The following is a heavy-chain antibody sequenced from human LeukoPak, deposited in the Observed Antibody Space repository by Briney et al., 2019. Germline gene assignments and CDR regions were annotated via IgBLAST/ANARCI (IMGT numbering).Heavy chain of an antibody. J-gene: IGHJ4*02. D-gene: IGHD4-17*01. CDR3: ARVGYGDYIDY. CDR2: IYYSGST. Sequence: SETLSLTCIVSGGSIGSSSYYGAWIRQPPGKGLEWIGSIYYSGSTYYNPSLKSRVTISVDTSKNQFSLKLSSVTAADTAVYYCARVGYGDYIDYWGQGTLVTVSS. CDR1: GGSIGSSSYY. V-gene: IGHV4-39*07.